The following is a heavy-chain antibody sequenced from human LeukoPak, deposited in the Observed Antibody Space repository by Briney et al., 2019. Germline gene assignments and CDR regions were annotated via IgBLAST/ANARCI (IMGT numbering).Heavy chain of an antibody. J-gene: IGHJ4*02. CDR3: ASFDYGGNLDY. CDR2: ISSSSSTI. Sequence: PGGSLRLSCAASGFTFSSYSMNWVRQAPGKGLEWVSSISSSSSTIYYADSVKGRFTISRDNAKNSLYLQMNSLRAEDTAVYYCASFDYGGNLDYWGQGTLVTVSS. D-gene: IGHD4-23*01. V-gene: IGHV3-48*04. CDR1: GFTFSSYS.